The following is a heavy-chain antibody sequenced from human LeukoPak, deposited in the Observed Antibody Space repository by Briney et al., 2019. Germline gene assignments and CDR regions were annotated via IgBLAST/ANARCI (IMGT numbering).Heavy chain of an antibody. Sequence: SETLSLTCTVSGGSISNHYWTWIRRPPGKGLEWIGHIYYSGSTTHNPSLRSRVTISVDTSKNQFSLKLSSVTPADTAAYYCARDLGYFGSGSYLGWFDPWGQGTLVTVSS. V-gene: IGHV4-59*11. CDR1: GGSISNHY. D-gene: IGHD3-10*01. CDR2: IYYSGST. J-gene: IGHJ5*02. CDR3: ARDLGYFGSGSYLGWFDP.